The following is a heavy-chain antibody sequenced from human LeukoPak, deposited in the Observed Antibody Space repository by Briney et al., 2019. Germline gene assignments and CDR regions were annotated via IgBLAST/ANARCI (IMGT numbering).Heavy chain of an antibody. Sequence: GGSLRLSCAASGFTFSSYSMNWARQAPGKGLEWVSYISSSSSTIYYADSVKGRFTISRDNAKNSLYLQMNSLRAEDTAVYYCARADGDYSTYNWFDPWGQGTLVTVSS. V-gene: IGHV3-48*01. CDR2: ISSSSSTI. CDR1: GFTFSSYS. CDR3: ARADGDYSTYNWFDP. J-gene: IGHJ5*02. D-gene: IGHD4-17*01.